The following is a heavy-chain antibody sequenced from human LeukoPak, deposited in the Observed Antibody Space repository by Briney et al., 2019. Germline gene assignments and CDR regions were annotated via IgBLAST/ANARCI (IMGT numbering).Heavy chain of an antibody. Sequence: PGGSLRLSCAASGFTFDDYAMHWVRQATGKGLEWVSLISGDGGSTYYVDSVKGRFTISRDNSKNSLYLQMNSLRTEDTALYYCAKIGGYCSSTSCYKSYYYYYMDVWGKGTTVTVSS. CDR3: AKIGGYCSSTSCYKSYYYYYMDV. D-gene: IGHD2-2*02. J-gene: IGHJ6*03. V-gene: IGHV3-43*02. CDR2: ISGDGGST. CDR1: GFTFDDYA.